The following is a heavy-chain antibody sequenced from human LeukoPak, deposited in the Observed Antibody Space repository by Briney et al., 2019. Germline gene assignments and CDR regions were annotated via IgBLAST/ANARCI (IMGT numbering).Heavy chain of an antibody. J-gene: IGHJ4*02. D-gene: IGHD4-11*01. Sequence: ASVKVSCKVSGYTLTQLSVHWVRQAPGKGLEWMGRINPNSGGTNYAQKFQGRVTMTRDTSISTAYMELSRLRSDDTAVYYCARGFGSNPPQGPFFDYWGQGTLVTVSS. CDR1: GYTLTQLS. V-gene: IGHV1-2*06. CDR2: INPNSGGT. CDR3: ARGFGSNPPQGPFFDY.